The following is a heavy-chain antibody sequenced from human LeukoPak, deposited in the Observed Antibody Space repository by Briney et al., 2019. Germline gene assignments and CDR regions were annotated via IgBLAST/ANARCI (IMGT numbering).Heavy chain of an antibody. CDR3: ARDRSECSGGSCYSGGFDY. V-gene: IGHV3-53*01. J-gene: IGHJ4*02. CDR2: IYSGGST. CDR1: GFTVSSNN. Sequence: PGGSLRLSCAASGFTVSSNNMSWVRQAPGKGPEWVSVIYSGGSTYYADSVKGRFTISRDNSKNTLYLQMNSLRAEDTAVYYCARDRSECSGGSCYSGGFDYWGQGTLVTVSS. D-gene: IGHD2-15*01.